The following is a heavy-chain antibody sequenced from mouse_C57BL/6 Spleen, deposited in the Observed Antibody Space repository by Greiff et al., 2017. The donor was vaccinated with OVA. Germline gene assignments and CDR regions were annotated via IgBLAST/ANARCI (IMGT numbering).Heavy chain of an antibody. V-gene: IGHV1-81*01. CDR3: AHYYGSSYSMDY. D-gene: IGHD1-1*01. CDR2: IYPRSGNT. J-gene: IGHJ4*01. CDR1: GYTFTSYG. Sequence: QVQLQQSGAELARPGASVKLSCKASGYTFTSYGLSWVKQRTGQGLEWIGEIYPRSGNTYYNEKFKGKATLTADKSSSTAYMELRSLTSEDSAVYFCAHYYGSSYSMDYWGQGTSVTVSS.